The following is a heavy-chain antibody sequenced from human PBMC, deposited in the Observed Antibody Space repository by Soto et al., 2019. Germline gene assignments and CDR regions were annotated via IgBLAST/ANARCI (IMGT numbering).Heavy chain of an antibody. Sequence: PGGSLRLSCAASGFTFSSYAMHWVRQAPGKGLEWVAVISYDGNNKYYADTVKGRFTISRDNSKNTLYLQMNSLRAEDTAVYYCARDPRPAYYDFWSCYYSGGYYYGMDVWGQGTTVTVSS. CDR1: GFTFSSYA. J-gene: IGHJ6*02. V-gene: IGHV3-30-3*01. CDR3: ARDPRPAYYDFWSCYYSGGYYYGMDV. CDR2: ISYDGNNK. D-gene: IGHD3-3*01.